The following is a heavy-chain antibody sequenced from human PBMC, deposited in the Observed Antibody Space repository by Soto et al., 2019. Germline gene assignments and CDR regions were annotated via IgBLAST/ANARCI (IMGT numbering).Heavy chain of an antibody. CDR2: IIPIFGTA. CDR1: GGTFSSYA. J-gene: IGHJ4*02. V-gene: IGHV1-69*13. CDR3: ARVGYYGSGSYLTTDY. D-gene: IGHD3-10*01. Sequence: VASVKVSCKASGGTFSSYAISWVRQAPGQGLEWMGGIIPIFGTANYAQKFQGRVTITADESTSTAYMELSSLRSEDTAVYYCARVGYYGSGSYLTTDYWGQGTLVTVSS.